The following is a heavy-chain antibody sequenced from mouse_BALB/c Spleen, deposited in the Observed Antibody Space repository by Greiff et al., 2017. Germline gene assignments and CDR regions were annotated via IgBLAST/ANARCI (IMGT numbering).Heavy chain of an antibody. CDR3: ARHGGNYEYAMDY. CDR1: GFSLTSYG. J-gene: IGHJ4*01. V-gene: IGHV2-6-2*01. D-gene: IGHD2-1*01. Sequence: QVQLKESGPDLVAPSQSLSITCTVSGFSLTSYGVHWVRQPPGKGLEWLVVIWSDGSTTYNSALKSRLSISKDNSKSQVFLKMNSLQTDDTAMYYCARHGGNYEYAMDYWGQGTSVTVSS. CDR2: IWSDGST.